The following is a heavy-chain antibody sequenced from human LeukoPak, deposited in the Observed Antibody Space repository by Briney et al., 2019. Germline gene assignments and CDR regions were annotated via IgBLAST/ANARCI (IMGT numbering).Heavy chain of an antibody. Sequence: SVKVSCKASGGTFSSYAISWVRQAPGQGLEWMGRIIPILGIANYAQKFQGRVTITADKSTSTAYMELSSLRSEDTAVYYCARAGLYYYDSSGYPFAYWGQGTLVTVSS. CDR2: IIPILGIA. CDR1: GGTFSSYA. D-gene: IGHD3-22*01. CDR3: ARAGLYYYDSSGYPFAY. J-gene: IGHJ4*02. V-gene: IGHV1-69*04.